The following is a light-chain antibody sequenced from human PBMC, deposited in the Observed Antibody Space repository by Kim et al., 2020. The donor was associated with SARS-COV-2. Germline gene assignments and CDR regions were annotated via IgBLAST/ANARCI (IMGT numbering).Light chain of an antibody. CDR1: GSNSGTTS. J-gene: IGLJ1*01. CDR2: SNN. CDR3: EAWDATLRGYV. V-gene: IGLV1-44*01. Sequence: GRGVTISCSGGGSNSGTTSVNWYQQLPGRAPKVLIFSNNQRPSGVPDRFSGSKSGTSASLAISGLQSEDEADYYCEAWDATLRGYVFGTGTKVTVL.